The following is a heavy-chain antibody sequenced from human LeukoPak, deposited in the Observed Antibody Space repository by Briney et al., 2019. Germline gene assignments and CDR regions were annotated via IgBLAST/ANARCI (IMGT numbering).Heavy chain of an antibody. CDR2: LNPHSGGT. J-gene: IGHJ6*02. CDR1: GYXLRDYY. V-gene: IGHV1-2*02. Sequence: ASVKVSCKASGYXLRDYYIYWVRQAPGQGLEWLGWLNPHSGGTNYAQKFQGRVTLTSNTSTSTAYMELSLLTSDDTAIYYCARGLRIINGLDVWGQGTTVIVSS. CDR3: ARGLRIINGLDV. D-gene: IGHD2-15*01.